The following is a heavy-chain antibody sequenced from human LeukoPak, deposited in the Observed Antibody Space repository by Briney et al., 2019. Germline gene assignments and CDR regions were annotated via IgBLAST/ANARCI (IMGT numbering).Heavy chain of an antibody. CDR1: GFTFSSYG. D-gene: IGHD3-22*01. Sequence: GSLRLSCAASGFTFSSYGMSWVRQPPGKGLEWIGEINHRGSTNYNSSLKSRVTISVDTSKNQFSLKVTSVTAADTAVYYCARRRIYYYDRRARTTLDYWGQGTLVTVSS. V-gene: IGHV4-34*01. J-gene: IGHJ4*02. CDR2: INHRGST. CDR3: ARRRIYYYDRRARTTLDY.